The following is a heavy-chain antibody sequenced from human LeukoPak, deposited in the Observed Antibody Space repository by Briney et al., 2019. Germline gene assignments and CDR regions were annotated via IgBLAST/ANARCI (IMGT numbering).Heavy chain of an antibody. CDR2: KRYDGSNE. Sequence: GGSLRLSCTASGFTFSSYAMHWVRQAPGKGLEWVAFKRYDGSNEYYADSVKGRFTISRDNSKNTLYLQMNSLRAEDTAMYYCAKQYSSGWSSGAFDIWGQGTMVTVSS. CDR3: AKQYSSGWSSGAFDI. CDR1: GFTFSSYA. J-gene: IGHJ3*02. V-gene: IGHV3-30*02. D-gene: IGHD6-19*01.